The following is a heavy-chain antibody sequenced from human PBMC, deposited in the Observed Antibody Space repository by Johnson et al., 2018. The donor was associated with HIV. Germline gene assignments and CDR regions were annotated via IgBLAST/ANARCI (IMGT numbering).Heavy chain of an antibody. CDR1: GFIFSGYW. J-gene: IGHJ3*02. CDR3: ARAEQLAGGAFDI. V-gene: IGHV3-7*01. D-gene: IGHD6-6*01. Sequence: VQLVESGGGLVQPGGSLRLSCAASGFIFSGYWMNWVRQAPGKGLEWVAGIKYDGSGKFCVDSVKGRFTISRDNAKNSLYLQMNSLRGGDTAVYYCARAEQLAGGAFDIWGQGTMVTVSS. CDR2: IKYDGSGK.